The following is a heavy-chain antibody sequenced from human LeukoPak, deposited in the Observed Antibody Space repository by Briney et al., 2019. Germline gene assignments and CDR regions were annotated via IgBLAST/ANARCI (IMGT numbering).Heavy chain of an antibody. Sequence: SETLSLTCTVSGGSISSYYWSWIQQPPGKGLEWIGYIYYSGSTNYNPSLKSRVTISVDTSKNQFSLKLSSVTAADTAVYYCARRGAIVASLDYWGQGTLVTVSS. V-gene: IGHV4-59*08. CDR1: GGSISSYY. D-gene: IGHD5-12*01. CDR2: IYYSGST. CDR3: ARRGAIVASLDY. J-gene: IGHJ4*02.